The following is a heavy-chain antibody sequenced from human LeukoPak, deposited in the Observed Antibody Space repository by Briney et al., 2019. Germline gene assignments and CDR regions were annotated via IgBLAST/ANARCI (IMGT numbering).Heavy chain of an antibody. Sequence: PSETLSLTCTVSGASVSSGGYYWSWIRQPPGKGLEWIGYIYYSGSTNFNPSLESRVTISVDTSKNQFSLKVSSVTAADTAVYYCARRGGSGRSFDYWGQGTLVTVSS. J-gene: IGHJ4*02. CDR3: ARRGGSGRSFDY. CDR1: GASVSSGGYY. D-gene: IGHD3-10*01. CDR2: IYYSGST. V-gene: IGHV4-61*08.